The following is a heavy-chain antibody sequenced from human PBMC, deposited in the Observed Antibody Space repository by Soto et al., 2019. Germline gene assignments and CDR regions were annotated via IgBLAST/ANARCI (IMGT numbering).Heavy chain of an antibody. CDR1: GFTFSNYW. D-gene: IGHD2-15*01. CDR2: IKTDGGEK. Sequence: GGSLRLSCAGSGFTFSNYWMSWVRRAPGKGLEWVANIKTDGGEKYYVDSVKGRFTISRDNAKNSLYLEMNSLRAEDTAVYYCARDGGFCSYTSYCFNYWGQGTLVTVSS. V-gene: IGHV3-7*01. J-gene: IGHJ4*02. CDR3: ARDGGFCSYTSYCFNY.